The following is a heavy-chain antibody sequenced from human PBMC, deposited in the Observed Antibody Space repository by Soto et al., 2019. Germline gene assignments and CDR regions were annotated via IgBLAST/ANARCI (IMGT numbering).Heavy chain of an antibody. D-gene: IGHD3-9*01. CDR2: IYWDDDK. Sequence: QITLKESGPTLVKPTQTLTLTCTFSGFSLSTSGVGVDWIRQPPGKALEWLALIYWDDDKRYSPSLKSRLTITKDTSKNQVVLTMTNMDPVDTATYYCAHRSSWGPLRYFDWSPGLGGYFDYWGQGTLVTVSS. V-gene: IGHV2-5*02. CDR3: AHRSSWGPLRYFDWSPGLGGYFDY. CDR1: GFSLSTSGVG. J-gene: IGHJ4*02.